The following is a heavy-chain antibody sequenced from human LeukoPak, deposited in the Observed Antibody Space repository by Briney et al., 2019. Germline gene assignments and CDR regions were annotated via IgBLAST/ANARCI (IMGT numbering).Heavy chain of an antibody. Sequence: GESLKIFWRGSGYSLNSHWIGWVRQMPGKGLEGMGINYPGEASTRYSPSVQGQVTISADKSISTSYLQWSSLKAWDTAMYYCVRLRSGWAYDAFDIWGEGTMVTVSS. CDR2: NYPGEAST. J-gene: IGHJ3*02. D-gene: IGHD6-19*01. CDR3: VRLRSGWAYDAFDI. V-gene: IGHV5-51*01. CDR1: GYSLNSHW.